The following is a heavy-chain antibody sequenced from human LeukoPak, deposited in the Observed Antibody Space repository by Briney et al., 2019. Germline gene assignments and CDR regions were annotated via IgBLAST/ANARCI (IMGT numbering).Heavy chain of an antibody. Sequence: GGSLRLSCAASGFTFSSYAMHWVRQAPGKGLEWVANIKQDGVEKYYVDSVKGRFTISRDNAKNSLYLQMNSLTAEDTAVYYCARESGYHGSGFDPWGQGTLVIVSS. D-gene: IGHD3-10*01. CDR3: ARESGYHGSGFDP. CDR2: IKQDGVEK. V-gene: IGHV3-7*01. CDR1: GFTFSSYA. J-gene: IGHJ5*02.